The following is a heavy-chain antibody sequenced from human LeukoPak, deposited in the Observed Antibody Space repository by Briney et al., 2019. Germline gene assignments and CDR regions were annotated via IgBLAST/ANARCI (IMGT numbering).Heavy chain of an antibody. CDR3: ARWGIVGHDAFDL. CDR2: IRYDGNDH. CDR1: GFTLSSLA. D-gene: IGHD1-26*01. Sequence: GGSLRLSCAASGFTLSSLAMHWVRQAPGKGLEWVALIRYDGNDHWYGDSAKGRFTISRDNSKDTVYLQMDSLRDDDTAVYYCARWGIVGHDAFDLWGQGTMVTVSS. J-gene: IGHJ3*01. V-gene: IGHV3-33*08.